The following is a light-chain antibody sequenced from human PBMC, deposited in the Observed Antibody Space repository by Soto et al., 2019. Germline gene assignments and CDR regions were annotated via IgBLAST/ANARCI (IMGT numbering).Light chain of an antibody. CDR3: TSYAGSNNFFYV. CDR2: EVS. CDR1: SSDVGGYNY. J-gene: IGLJ1*01. Sequence: QSALTQPPSASGSPGQSVTISCTGTSSDVGGYNYVSWYQQHPGKAPKLMIYEVSKRPSGVPDRFSGSKSGNTASLTVSGLQPEDEADYYCTSYAGSNNFFYVFGTGTKVTVL. V-gene: IGLV2-8*01.